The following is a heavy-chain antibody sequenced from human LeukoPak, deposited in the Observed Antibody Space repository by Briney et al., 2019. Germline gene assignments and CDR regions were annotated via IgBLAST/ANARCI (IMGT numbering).Heavy chain of an antibody. CDR2: ISSSGSTI. Sequence: GGSLRLSCAASGFTFSDYYMSWIRQAPGEGLEWVSYISSSGSTIYYADSVKGRFTISRDNAKNSLYLQMNSLRAEDTAVYYCARSIYYYDSSGPFDYWGQGTLVTVSS. J-gene: IGHJ4*02. D-gene: IGHD3-22*01. CDR3: ARSIYYYDSSGPFDY. CDR1: GFTFSDYY. V-gene: IGHV3-11*01.